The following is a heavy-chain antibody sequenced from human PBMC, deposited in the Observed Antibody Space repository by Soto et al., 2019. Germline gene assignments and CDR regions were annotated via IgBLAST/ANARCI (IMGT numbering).Heavy chain of an antibody. CDR1: GFTFSDYY. D-gene: IGHD2-8*01. V-gene: IGHV3-11*01. Sequence: GGSLRLSCAASGFTFSDYYMSWIRQDPGKGLEWVSYISSSGSTIYYADSVKGRFTISRDNAKNSLYLQMNSLRAEDTAVYYCATHLPIVLMVYGPGRDAFDIWGQGTMVTVSS. J-gene: IGHJ3*02. CDR2: ISSSGSTI. CDR3: ATHLPIVLMVYGPGRDAFDI.